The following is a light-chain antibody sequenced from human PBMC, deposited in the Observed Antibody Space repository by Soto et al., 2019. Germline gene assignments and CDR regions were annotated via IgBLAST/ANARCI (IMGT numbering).Light chain of an antibody. J-gene: IGLJ3*02. CDR2: GNS. CDR1: SSNIGAGYD. V-gene: IGLV1-40*01. Sequence: QSVLTQPPSVSGAPGPRVTISCTGGSSNIGAGYDVHWYQQLPGTAPKLLIYGNSNRPSGVPDRFSVSKSGTSASLAITGLQAEDDADYYCQSYDSRLSGWVFGGGTTLTVL. CDR3: QSYDSRLSGWV.